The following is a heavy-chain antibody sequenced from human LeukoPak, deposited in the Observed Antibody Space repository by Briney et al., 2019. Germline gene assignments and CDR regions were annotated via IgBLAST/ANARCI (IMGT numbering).Heavy chain of an antibody. D-gene: IGHD3-16*01. CDR2: LSCIDSSCTE. J-gene: IGHJ4*02. Sequence: GGSLRLSCAASGFTFGTFDMSWVRQAPGKGLEWVSTLSCIDSSCTEYYADSVKGRFTISRDNSKNTLFLQMSSLRVVDTAVYYCARITAHCFDHWGQGTLVTVSS. CDR1: GFTFGTFD. CDR3: ARITAHCFDH. V-gene: IGHV3-23*01.